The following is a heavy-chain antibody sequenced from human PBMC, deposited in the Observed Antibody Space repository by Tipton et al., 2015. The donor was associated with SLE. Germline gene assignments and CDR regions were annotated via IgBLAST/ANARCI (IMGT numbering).Heavy chain of an antibody. V-gene: IGHV4-38-2*01. CDR2: YYHTGNI. Sequence: TLSLTCAVSRSSITTAYYWGWIRQSPGKGLEWIGNYYHTGNIYYNPSLKSRVTIEVDTAQNLVFLKLSSVTAADTAIYYCARATAVSEFFYWGQGALVTVSS. D-gene: IGHD6-19*01. J-gene: IGHJ4*02. CDR1: RSSITTAYY. CDR3: ARATAVSEFFY.